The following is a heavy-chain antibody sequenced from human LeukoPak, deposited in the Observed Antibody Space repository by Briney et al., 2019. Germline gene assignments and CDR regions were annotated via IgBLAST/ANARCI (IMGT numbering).Heavy chain of an antibody. Sequence: ASVKVSCKVSGYTLTELSMHWVRQAPGKGLEWMGGFDPEDGETIYAQKFQGRVTMTEDTSTDTAYMELSSLRSEDTAVYYCATDGARGYSGYERSYDYWGQGTLVTVSS. D-gene: IGHD5-12*01. CDR2: FDPEDGET. V-gene: IGHV1-24*01. CDR3: ATDGARGYSGYERSYDY. CDR1: GYTLTELS. J-gene: IGHJ4*02.